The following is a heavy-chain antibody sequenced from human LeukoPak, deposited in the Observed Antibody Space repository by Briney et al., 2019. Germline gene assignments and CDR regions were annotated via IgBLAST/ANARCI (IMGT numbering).Heavy chain of an antibody. D-gene: IGHD2-15*01. CDR1: GFTFSSYS. V-gene: IGHV3-48*04. CDR3: ARDLGYCSGVSCYSGTVDY. CDR2: ISSSSSTM. Sequence: GGSLRLSCAASGFTFSSYSMNWVRQAPGKGLEWVSYISSSSSTMYYADSVKGRFTISRDNAKNSLFLQMNSLRAEDTAVYYCARDLGYCSGVSCYSGTVDYWGQGTLVTVSS. J-gene: IGHJ4*02.